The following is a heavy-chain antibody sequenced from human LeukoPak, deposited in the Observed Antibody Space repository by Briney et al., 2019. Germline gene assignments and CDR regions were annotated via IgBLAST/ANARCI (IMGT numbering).Heavy chain of an antibody. CDR1: GFTFSSYW. Sequence: GGSLRLSCAASGFTFSSYWMSWVRQAPGKGLEWVANIKQDVSEKYYVDSVKVRFTTSRDNTNNSLYLQMKSLRDEDTAVYYCASRSYGSGYYYTKDAFDIWGQGTMVTVSS. CDR3: ASRSYGSGYYYTKDAFDI. V-gene: IGHV3-7*01. J-gene: IGHJ3*02. CDR2: IKQDVSEK. D-gene: IGHD3-22*01.